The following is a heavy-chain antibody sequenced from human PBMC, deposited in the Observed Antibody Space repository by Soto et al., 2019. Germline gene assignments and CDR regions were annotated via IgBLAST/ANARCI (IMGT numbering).Heavy chain of an antibody. D-gene: IGHD1-1*01. Sequence: ASVKVSCKASGYTFTGYYMHWVRQAPGQGLEWMGWINPNSGGTNYAQKFQGWVTMTRDTSISTAYMELSRLRSDDTAVYYCARDPGTTGTTVYYYYGMDVWGQGTTVTVSS. J-gene: IGHJ6*02. CDR3: ARDPGTTGTTVYYYYGMDV. CDR2: INPNSGGT. V-gene: IGHV1-2*04. CDR1: GYTFTGYY.